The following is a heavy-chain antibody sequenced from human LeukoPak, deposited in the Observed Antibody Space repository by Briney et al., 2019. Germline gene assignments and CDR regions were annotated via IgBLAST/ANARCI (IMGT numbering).Heavy chain of an antibody. J-gene: IGHJ4*02. CDR1: GFTFSSYS. V-gene: IGHV3-21*01. D-gene: IGHD6-13*01. CDR2: ISSSSSYI. CDR3: ARDLRAESRSYSSSWYLRTNQNYFDY. Sequence: TGGSLRLSCAASGFTFSSYSMNWVRQAPGKGLEWVSSISSSSSYIYYADSVKGRFTISRDNAKNSLYLQMNSLRAEDTAVYYCARDLRAESRSYSSSWYLRTNQNYFDYWGQGTLVTVSS.